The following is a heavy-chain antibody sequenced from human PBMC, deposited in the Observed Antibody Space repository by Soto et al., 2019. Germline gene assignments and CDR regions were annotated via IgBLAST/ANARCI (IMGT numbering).Heavy chain of an antibody. V-gene: IGHV3-48*03. D-gene: IGHD2-2*01. CDR3: TREATHSELPGGMEA. CDR1: GFTFSHYE. J-gene: IGHJ6*04. Sequence: GGSLRLSWEASGFTFSHYEMNWVRQAPGKGLEWVSYISGSDGTIYYADSVKGRFTISRDNAKHSLYLQMNSLRAADPAVHSCTREATHSELPGGMEAWGKGNTVTVSS. CDR2: ISGSDGTI.